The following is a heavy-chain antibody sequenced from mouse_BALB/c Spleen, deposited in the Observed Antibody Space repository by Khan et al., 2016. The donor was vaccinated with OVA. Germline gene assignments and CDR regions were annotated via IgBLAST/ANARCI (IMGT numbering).Heavy chain of an antibody. CDR3: ARGNYYGYALDY. V-gene: IGHV3-2*02. CDR2: ISYSGST. J-gene: IGHJ4*01. Sequence: EVQLQESGPGLVKPSQSLSLTCTVTGYSITSNYAWNWIRQFPGNKLEWMGYISYSGSTNYNPSLKSRITITRDTSTNNFFLQLNSVTTEDTATYYCARGNYYGYALDYWGQGTSITVSS. D-gene: IGHD1-1*01. CDR1: GYSITSNYA.